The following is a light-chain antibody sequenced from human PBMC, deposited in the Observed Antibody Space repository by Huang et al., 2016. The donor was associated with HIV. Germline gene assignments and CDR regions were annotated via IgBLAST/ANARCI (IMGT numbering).Light chain of an antibody. CDR2: GAL. Sequence: DIVMTQSPATLSVSPVERATLSYRASHSVGNDIAWYQPKPGQAPRLLISGALVRATGIPARFRGGGSGTEFTLTISDLQSEDFAVYYCHQYNDWPITFGPGTKVDMK. CDR1: HSVGND. CDR3: HQYNDWPIT. V-gene: IGKV3-15*01. J-gene: IGKJ3*01.